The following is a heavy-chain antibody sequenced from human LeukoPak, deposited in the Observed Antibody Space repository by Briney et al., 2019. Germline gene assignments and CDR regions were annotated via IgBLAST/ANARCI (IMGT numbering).Heavy chain of an antibody. Sequence: ASVKVSCKASGCTFTSYYMHWVRQAPGQGLEWMGIINPSGGSTSYAQKFQGRVTMTRDTSTSTVYMELSSLRSEDTAVYYCARDGVVVAAATEFDYWGQGTLVTVSP. CDR3: ARDGVVVAAATEFDY. CDR2: INPSGGST. D-gene: IGHD2-15*01. J-gene: IGHJ4*02. CDR1: GCTFTSYY. V-gene: IGHV1-46*01.